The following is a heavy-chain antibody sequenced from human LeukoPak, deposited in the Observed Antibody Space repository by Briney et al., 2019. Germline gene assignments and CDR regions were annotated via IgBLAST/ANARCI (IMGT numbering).Heavy chain of an antibody. J-gene: IGHJ4*02. V-gene: IGHV4-59*01. CDR1: GGSISSYY. D-gene: IGHD3-22*01. Sequence: SETLSLTCTVSGGSISSYYWSWIRQPPGKGLEWIGYIYYSGSTNYNPSLKSRVTISVDTSKNQFSLKLSSVTAADTAVYYCARTRSSGYLTFDYWGQGILVTVSS. CDR2: IYYSGST. CDR3: ARTRSSGYLTFDY.